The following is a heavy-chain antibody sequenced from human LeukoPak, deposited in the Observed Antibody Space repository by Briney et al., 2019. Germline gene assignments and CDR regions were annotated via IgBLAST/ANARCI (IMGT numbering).Heavy chain of an antibody. CDR3: ARGEGQPDY. CDR1: GGSFSGYH. V-gene: IGHV4-34*01. CDR2: INHSGST. Sequence: SETLSLTCAVYGGSFSGYHWSWIRQPPGKGLEWIGEINHSGSTNYNPSLKSRVTISVDTSKNQFSLKLSSVTAADTAVYYCARGEGQPDYWGQGTLVTVSS. J-gene: IGHJ4*02.